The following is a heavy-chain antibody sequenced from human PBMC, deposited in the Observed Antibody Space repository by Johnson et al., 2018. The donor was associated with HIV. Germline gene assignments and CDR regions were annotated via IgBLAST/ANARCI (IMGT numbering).Heavy chain of an antibody. CDR3: ATPRGYYYDSSGSRDAFDI. D-gene: IGHD3-22*01. V-gene: IGHV3-20*04. CDR1: GFIFDDYG. CDR2: INWNGGST. J-gene: IGHJ3*02. Sequence: VQVVESGGDVVQPGGSLRLSCAASGFIFDDYGMSWVRQAPGKGLEWVSGINWNGGSTGYADSVKGRFTISRDNAKNSLYLQMNSLRAEDTAVYYCATPRGYYYDSSGSRDAFDIWGQGTIVTVSS.